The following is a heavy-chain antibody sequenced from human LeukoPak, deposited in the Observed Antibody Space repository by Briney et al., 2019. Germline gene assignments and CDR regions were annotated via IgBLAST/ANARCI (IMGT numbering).Heavy chain of an antibody. CDR1: GFTFSSYA. D-gene: IGHD2-2*01. Sequence: GGSLRLSCAASGFTFSSYAMSWVRQAPGKGLEWVSAISGSGGGTYYADSVKGRFTISRDNSKNTLYLQMNSLRAEDTAVYYCAKDLGYCSSTSCAARAFDIWGQGTMVTVSS. CDR3: AKDLGYCSSTSCAARAFDI. CDR2: ISGSGGGT. J-gene: IGHJ3*02. V-gene: IGHV3-23*01.